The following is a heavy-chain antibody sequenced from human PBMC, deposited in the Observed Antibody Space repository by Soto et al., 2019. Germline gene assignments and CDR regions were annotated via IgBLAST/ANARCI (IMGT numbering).Heavy chain of an antibody. CDR2: IYHNGRT. CDR3: ARGTLIGSSTRNWFDP. CDR1: GVPISSYDW. V-gene: IGHV4-4*02. J-gene: IGHJ5*02. Sequence: QVHLEESGPGLVRPSGNLSLTCTVSGVPISSYDWWTWVRQTPGKGMEWIGEIYHNGRTNYNPSPKSRVSLSIDQSKNQSSLNLQSLTAADTAVYYCARGTLIGSSTRNWFDPWGQGAQVTVSS. D-gene: IGHD3-10*01.